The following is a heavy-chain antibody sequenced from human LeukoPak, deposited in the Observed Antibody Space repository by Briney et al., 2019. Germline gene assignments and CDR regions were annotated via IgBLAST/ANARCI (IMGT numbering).Heavy chain of an antibody. CDR1: GFTFSSYA. J-gene: IGHJ4*02. D-gene: IGHD6-19*01. CDR3: ARDIGSSSGWYGGGFDY. CDR2: ISYDGSNK. Sequence: GGSLRLSCAASGFTFSSYAMHWVRQAPGKGLEWVAVISYDGSNKYYADSVKGRFTISRDNSKNTLYLQMNSLRAEGTAVYYCARDIGSSSGWYGGGFDYWGQGTLVTVSS. V-gene: IGHV3-30*04.